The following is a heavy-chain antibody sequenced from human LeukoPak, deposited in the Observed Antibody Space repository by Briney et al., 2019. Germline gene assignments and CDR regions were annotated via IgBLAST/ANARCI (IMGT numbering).Heavy chain of an antibody. V-gene: IGHV4-34*01. D-gene: IGHD2-2*01. CDR3: ARHALIVVVPAAPFDP. CDR1: GGSFSGYY. Sequence: SETLSLTCAVYGGSFSGYYWSWIRQPPGKGLEWIGSIYYSGSTYYNPSLKSRVTISVDTSKNQFSLKLSSVTAADTAVYYCARHALIVVVPAAPFDPWGQGTLVTVSS. CDR2: IYYSGST. J-gene: IGHJ5*02.